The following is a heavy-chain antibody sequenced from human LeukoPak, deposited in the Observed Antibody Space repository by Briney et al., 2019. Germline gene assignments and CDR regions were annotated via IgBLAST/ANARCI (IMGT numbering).Heavy chain of an antibody. V-gene: IGHV4-39*01. J-gene: IGHJ4*02. CDR1: GGSISSSSYY. CDR3: ARHGNILSPFGY. CDR2: INYSGST. Sequence: KPSETLSLTCTVSGGSISSSSYYWGWIRQPPGKGLEWIGTINYSGSTYYNPSLKSRVTISVDTSKDQISLKLNSVTAADTAVYYCARHGNILSPFGYWGQGTLVTVSS. D-gene: IGHD4-23*01.